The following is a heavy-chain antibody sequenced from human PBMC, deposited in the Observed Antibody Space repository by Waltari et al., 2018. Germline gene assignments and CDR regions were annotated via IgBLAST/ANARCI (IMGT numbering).Heavy chain of an antibody. D-gene: IGHD3-10*01. CDR2: ISRSRTSM. CDR1: GFTFKDYS. V-gene: IGHV3-48*04. Sequence: DVDLLESGGGLVQPGGSLRLSRAASGFTFKDYSMNWARQAPGNGRGCVAYISRSRTSMYYEESVKGRFTTSRDNAKNSLYLQMNSLRVEDTAVYYGVRDFSRGLDNWGQGTLVNVSS. J-gene: IGHJ4*02. CDR3: VRDFSRGLDN.